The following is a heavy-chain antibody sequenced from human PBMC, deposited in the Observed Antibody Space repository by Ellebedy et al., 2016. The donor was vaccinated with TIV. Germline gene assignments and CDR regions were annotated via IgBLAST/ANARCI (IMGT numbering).Heavy chain of an antibody. J-gene: IGHJ6*03. Sequence: GGSLRLXXAASGFTFSSYWMHWVRQAPGKGLVWVSRINSDGSSTSYADSVKGRFTIYRDNAKNTLYLQMNSLRAEDTAVYYCARDNWNYAGYYYMDVWGKGTTVTVS. CDR3: ARDNWNYAGYYYMDV. D-gene: IGHD1-7*01. V-gene: IGHV3-74*01. CDR2: INSDGSST. CDR1: GFTFSSYW.